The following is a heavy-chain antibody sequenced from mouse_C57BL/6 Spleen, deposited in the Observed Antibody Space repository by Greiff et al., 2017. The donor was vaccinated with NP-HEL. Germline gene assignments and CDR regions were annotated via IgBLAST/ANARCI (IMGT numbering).Heavy chain of an antibody. J-gene: IGHJ2*01. CDR2: ISSGGSYT. V-gene: IGHV5-6*01. Sequence: EVHLVESGGDLVKPGGSLKLSCAASGFTFSSYGMSWVRQTPDKRLEWVATISSGGSYTYYPDSVKGRFTISRDNAKNTLYRQMSSLKSEETAMYYCARQGILYYFDYWGQGTTLTVSS. CDR1: GFTFSSYG. CDR3: ARQGILYYFDY.